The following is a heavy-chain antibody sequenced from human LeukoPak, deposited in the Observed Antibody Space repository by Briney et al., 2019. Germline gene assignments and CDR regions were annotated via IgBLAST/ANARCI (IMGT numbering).Heavy chain of an antibody. Sequence: PGGSLRLSHAASVFIFHIHAITGVRQAPGKGLEGVSAISGSGNRIYSAAYVKAGFTITRDNSKTTLYLQLSGLGAEDTAMYYCAKVEEDRSLVGAIGTIESWGPGTLVTVSS. J-gene: IGHJ4*02. CDR3: AKVEEDRSLVGAIGTIES. CDR2: ISGSGNRI. D-gene: IGHD1-26*01. CDR1: VFIFHIHA. V-gene: IGHV3-23*01.